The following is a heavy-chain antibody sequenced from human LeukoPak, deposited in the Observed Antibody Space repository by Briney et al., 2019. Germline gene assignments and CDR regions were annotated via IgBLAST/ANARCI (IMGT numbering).Heavy chain of an antibody. V-gene: IGHV4-38-2*02. CDR2: IYHSGST. CDR1: GYSISSGYY. CDR3: ARERGDGIGVNYYYYYYMDV. D-gene: IGHD3-10*01. Sequence: TSETLSLTCTVSGYSISSGYYWGWIRQPPGKGLEWIGSIYHSGSTYYNPSLKSRVTISVDTSKNQFSLKLSSVTAADTAVYYCARERGDGIGVNYYYYYYMDVWGKGTTVTISS. J-gene: IGHJ6*03.